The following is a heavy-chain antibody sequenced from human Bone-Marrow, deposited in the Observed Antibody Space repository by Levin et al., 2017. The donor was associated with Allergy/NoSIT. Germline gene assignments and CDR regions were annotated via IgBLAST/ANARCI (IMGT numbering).Heavy chain of an antibody. CDR2: IYYSGST. CDR3: ARGLGGMITFGGVIVPSA. V-gene: IGHV4-31*03. CDR1: GGSISSGGYY. D-gene: IGHD3-16*02. Sequence: SETLSLTCTVSGGSISSGGYYWSWIRQHPGKGLEWIGYIYYSGSTYYNPSLKSRVTISVDTSKNQFSLKLSSVTAADTAVYYCARGLGGMITFGGVIVPSAWGQGTLVTVSS. J-gene: IGHJ4*02.